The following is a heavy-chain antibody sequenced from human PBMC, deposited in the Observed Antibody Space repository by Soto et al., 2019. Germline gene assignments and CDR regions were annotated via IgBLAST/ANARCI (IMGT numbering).Heavy chain of an antibody. Sequence: GESLKISCKGSGYSFTSFWIAWVCQMPGKGLEWMGIIYPGDSDTRYSPSFQGQVTFSADKSSSTAYLQWSSLKASDTAMYFCARTRSITGTGSIDYWGQGTLVTVSS. V-gene: IGHV5-51*01. D-gene: IGHD1-20*01. CDR2: IYPGDSDT. J-gene: IGHJ4*02. CDR3: ARTRSITGTGSIDY. CDR1: GYSFTSFW.